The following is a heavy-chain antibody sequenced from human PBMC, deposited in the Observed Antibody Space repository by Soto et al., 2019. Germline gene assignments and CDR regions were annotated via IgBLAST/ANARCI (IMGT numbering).Heavy chain of an antibody. CDR3: APGGLGRASVY. CDR2: MNPNSGNR. V-gene: IGHV1-8*01. CDR1: GYTFTNYD. D-gene: IGHD3-10*01. J-gene: IGHJ4*02. Sequence: QVQLEQSGAEVKKPGASVKVSCKASGYTFTNYDINWVRQATGQGLEWMGWMNPNSGNRGYAQKLQGRVSMTRNTSINTAYMELYSLRSEDTAVYYCAPGGLGRASVYWGQGTQVTVSS.